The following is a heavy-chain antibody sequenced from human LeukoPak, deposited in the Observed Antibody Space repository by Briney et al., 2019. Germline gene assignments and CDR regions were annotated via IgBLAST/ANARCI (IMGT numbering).Heavy chain of an antibody. D-gene: IGHD3-22*01. CDR2: IYYIWST. CDR3: ARHSGTYYYDSSGYYPMYNWFDP. J-gene: IGHJ5*02. Sequence: SGTLSLTCTGSGGSISSYYWSWIRQPPGKGLEWVGYIYYIWSTQYNPSPKSRVTISVDTSKNQFSLKLSSVTAADTAVYYCARHSGTYYYDSSGYYPMYNWFDPWGQGTLVTVSS. V-gene: IGHV4-59*08. CDR1: GGSISSYY.